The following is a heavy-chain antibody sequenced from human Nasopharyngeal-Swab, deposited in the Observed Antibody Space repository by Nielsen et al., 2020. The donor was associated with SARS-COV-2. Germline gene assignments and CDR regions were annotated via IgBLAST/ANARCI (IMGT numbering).Heavy chain of an antibody. CDR2: IYSGGST. V-gene: IGHV3-53*01. J-gene: IGHJ6*02. Sequence: GESLQISCAASGFTVSSNYMSWVRQAPGKGLEWVSVIYSGGSTYYADSVKGRFTISRDNSKNTLYLQMNSLRAEDTAVYYCARDGQSYGMEVWGQGTTVTVS. CDR1: GFTVSSNY. CDR3: ARDGQSYGMEV.